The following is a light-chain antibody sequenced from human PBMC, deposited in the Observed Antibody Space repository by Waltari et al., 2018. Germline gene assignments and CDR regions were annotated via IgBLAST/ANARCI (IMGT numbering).Light chain of an antibody. Sequence: DIVITQSPDPLAVSLGERATLNCKSSQNLLYTSNNKNSLAWYQQKPGQPPKLLIYWASTRQSEVPDRFGGSGSGTDFTLTISSLQAEDVALYYCQQYYSIPWTFGQGTKVEIK. CDR1: QNLLYTSNNKNS. V-gene: IGKV4-1*01. J-gene: IGKJ1*01. CDR3: QQYYSIPWT. CDR2: WAS.